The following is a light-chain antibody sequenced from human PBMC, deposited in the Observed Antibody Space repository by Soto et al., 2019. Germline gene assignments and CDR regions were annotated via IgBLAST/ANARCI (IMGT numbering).Light chain of an antibody. V-gene: IGKV1-39*01. CDR3: QQTFNFPRT. Sequence: DIQMTQSPVSLSASVGDRVTITCRASQSINNHLSWYQQKPGTAPKLLIYAASTLQSGVPSRFSGSGSETDFSLTISSLQPEDFATYFCQQTFNFPRTFGKGTKVEIE. CDR2: AAS. J-gene: IGKJ1*01. CDR1: QSINNH.